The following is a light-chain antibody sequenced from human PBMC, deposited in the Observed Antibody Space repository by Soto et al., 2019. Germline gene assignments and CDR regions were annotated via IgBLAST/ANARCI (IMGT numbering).Light chain of an antibody. J-gene: IGLJ3*02. CDR3: SSYAGSNNRNWV. V-gene: IGLV2-8*01. CDR2: EVS. Sequence: QSALTQPPSASGSPGQSVTISCTGTSSDVGGYNYVSWYQQHPGKAPKLMIYEVSKRPSGVPDRFSGSKSGNTASLTVSGLQAEDEADYYCSSYAGSNNRNWVFGGGTKLTVL. CDR1: SSDVGGYNY.